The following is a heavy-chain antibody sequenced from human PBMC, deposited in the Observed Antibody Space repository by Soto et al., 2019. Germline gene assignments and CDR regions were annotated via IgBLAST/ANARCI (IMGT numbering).Heavy chain of an antibody. CDR1: GFTFSSYA. CDR2: ISGSGGST. V-gene: IGHV3-23*01. J-gene: IGHJ4*02. D-gene: IGHD2-15*01. Sequence: GGSLRLSCAASGFTFSSYAMSWVRQAPGKGLEWVSAISGSGGSTYYADSVKGRFTISRDNSKNTLYLQMNSLRAEDTAVYYCAKVGYCSGGSCYSSWSPTQSEFDYWGQGTLVTVSS. CDR3: AKVGYCSGGSCYSSWSPTQSEFDY.